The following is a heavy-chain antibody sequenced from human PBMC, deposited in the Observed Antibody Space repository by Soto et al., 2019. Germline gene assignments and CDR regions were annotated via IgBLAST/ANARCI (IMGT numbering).Heavy chain of an antibody. CDR2: ISSSGGST. CDR1: GFTFSSYA. J-gene: IGHJ4*02. CDR3: AKGAEGYVVSSLDY. V-gene: IGHV3-23*01. D-gene: IGHD5-12*01. Sequence: PEGSLRLSCAASGFTFSSYAMSWVRQAPGKGLEWVSAISSSGGSTYYADSVKGRFTISRDNSKSTLYLQMNSLRAEDTATYYCAKGAEGYVVSSLDYWGQGTLVTVSS.